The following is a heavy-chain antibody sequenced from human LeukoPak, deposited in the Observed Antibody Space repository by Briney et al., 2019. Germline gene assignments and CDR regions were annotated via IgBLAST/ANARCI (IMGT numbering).Heavy chain of an antibody. D-gene: IGHD4-11*01. CDR1: GGSVNSGSYF. CDR2: IQNSATT. CDR3: ATDYSSFYGMDV. V-gene: IGHV4-61*01. J-gene: IGHJ6*02. Sequence: SETLSLTCTVSGGSVNSGSYFWSWFRQPPGRGLEWIGYIQNSATTNYNPSLESRVTIFVDSSKDQFSLRVTSVTAADTAVYYCATDYSSFYGMDVWGQGTTVTVSS.